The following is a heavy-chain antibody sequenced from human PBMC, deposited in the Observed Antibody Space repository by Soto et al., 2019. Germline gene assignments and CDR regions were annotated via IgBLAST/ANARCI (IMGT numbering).Heavy chain of an antibody. V-gene: IGHV4-31*03. CDR2: IYYSGST. CDR1: GGSISSGGYY. J-gene: IGHJ4*02. D-gene: IGHD6-13*01. CDR3: ARGSLEVNVEQPAYFDY. Sequence: QVQLQESGPGLVKPSQTLSLTCTVSGGSISSGGYYWSWIRQHPGKGLKWIGYIYYSGSTYYNPSLKSRVTISVDTSKNQFSLKLSSVTAADTAVYYCARGSLEVNVEQPAYFDYWGQGTLVAVSS.